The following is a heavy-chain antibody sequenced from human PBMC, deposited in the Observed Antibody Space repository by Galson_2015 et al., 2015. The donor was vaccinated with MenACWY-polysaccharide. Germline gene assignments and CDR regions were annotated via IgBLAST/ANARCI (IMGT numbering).Heavy chain of an antibody. Sequence: SLRLSCAASGFSFSHYCMNWVRQAPGKGLEWVSYTSSGSSAIYYADSVKGRFTISRDNARNSLYLQMNSLRAEDTAVYYCARGFGIWFGELLAFDYWGQGALVTVSS. J-gene: IGHJ4*02. CDR1: GFSFSHYC. D-gene: IGHD3-10*01. CDR3: ARGFGIWFGELLAFDY. V-gene: IGHV3-48*01. CDR2: TSSGSSAI.